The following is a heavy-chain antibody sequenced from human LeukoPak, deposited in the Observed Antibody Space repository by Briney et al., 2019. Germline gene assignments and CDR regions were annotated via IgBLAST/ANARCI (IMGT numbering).Heavy chain of an antibody. CDR1: GFTFSDYY. CDR3: AKDRGYNWSNGGVDY. D-gene: IGHD1/OR15-1a*01. J-gene: IGHJ4*02. V-gene: IGHV3-11*01. Sequence: GGSLRLSCAASGFTFSDYYMSWIRQAPGKGLEWVSYISSSGSTIYYADSVKGRFTISRDNAKNSLYLQMNSLRAEDTALYYCAKDRGYNWSNGGVDYWGQGTLVTVSS. CDR2: ISSSGSTI.